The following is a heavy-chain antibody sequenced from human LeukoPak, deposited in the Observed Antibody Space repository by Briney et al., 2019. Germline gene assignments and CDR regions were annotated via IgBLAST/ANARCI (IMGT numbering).Heavy chain of an antibody. CDR2: IYYSGST. CDR3: ARHSSSWWRFDY. Sequence: SETPSLTCTVSGGSISSYYWSWIRQPPGKGLEWIGYIYYSGSTNYNPSLKSRVTILVGTSKNQFSLKLSSVTAADTAVYYCARHSSSWWRFDYWGQGTLVTVSS. J-gene: IGHJ4*02. CDR1: GGSISSYY. V-gene: IGHV4-59*01. D-gene: IGHD6-13*01.